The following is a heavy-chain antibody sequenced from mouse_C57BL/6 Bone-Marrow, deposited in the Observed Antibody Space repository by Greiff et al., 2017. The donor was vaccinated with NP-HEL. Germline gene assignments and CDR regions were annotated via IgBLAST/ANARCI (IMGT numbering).Heavy chain of an antibody. CDR1: GFTFSDFY. J-gene: IGHJ2*01. V-gene: IGHV7-1*01. Sequence: EVKLMESGGGLVQSGRSLRLSCATSGFTFSDFYMEWVRQAPGKGLEWIAASRNKANDYTTEYSASVKGRFIVSRDTSQSILYLQMNALRAEDTAIYYCARENWGYFDYWGQGTTLTVSS. CDR3: ARENWGYFDY. D-gene: IGHD4-1*01. CDR2: SRNKANDYTT.